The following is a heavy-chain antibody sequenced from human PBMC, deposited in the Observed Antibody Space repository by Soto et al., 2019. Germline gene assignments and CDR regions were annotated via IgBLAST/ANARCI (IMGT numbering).Heavy chain of an antibody. Sequence: GGSLRLSCAASGFTFSSYGMHWVRQAPGKGLEWVAVISYDGSNKYYADSVKGRFTISRDNSKNTLYLQMNSLRAEDTAVYYCAKGYYDILTGYRSNWFDPWGQGTLVTVSS. V-gene: IGHV3-30*18. CDR2: ISYDGSNK. CDR1: GFTFSSYG. D-gene: IGHD3-9*01. J-gene: IGHJ5*02. CDR3: AKGYYDILTGYRSNWFDP.